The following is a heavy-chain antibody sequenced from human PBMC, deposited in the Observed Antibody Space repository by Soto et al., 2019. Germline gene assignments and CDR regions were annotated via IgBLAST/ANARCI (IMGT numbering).Heavy chain of an antibody. V-gene: IGHV1-18*01. Sequence: ASVKVSCKASGYTFTSYGISWVRQAPGQGLEWMGWISAYNGNTNYAQKLQGRVTMTTDTSTSTAYMELRSLRSDDTAVYYCARSPDNFHYYYYYMDVWGKGTTVTVSS. CDR2: ISAYNGNT. CDR3: ARSPDNFHYYYYYMDV. D-gene: IGHD3-22*01. J-gene: IGHJ6*03. CDR1: GYTFTSYG.